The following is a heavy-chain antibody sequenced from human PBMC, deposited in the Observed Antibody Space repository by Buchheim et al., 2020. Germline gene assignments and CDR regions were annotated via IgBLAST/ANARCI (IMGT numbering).Heavy chain of an antibody. V-gene: IGHV3-33*01. D-gene: IGHD6-6*01. CDR1: GFNFNNYN. Sequence: QVQLVESGGGVVQPGTSLRLSCAASGFNFNNYNLHWVRQAPGKGLQWVAVIWSDGSNEYYEDSVKGRFTISRDNYKTTLFLQMNSLRVEDTALYYCVRDGPRGYYYGMDVWGLGTT. CDR2: IWSDGSNE. J-gene: IGHJ6*02. CDR3: VRDGPRGYYYGMDV.